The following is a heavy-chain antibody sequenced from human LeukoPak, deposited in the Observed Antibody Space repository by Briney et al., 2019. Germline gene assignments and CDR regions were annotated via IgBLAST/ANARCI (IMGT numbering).Heavy chain of an antibody. V-gene: IGHV3-30*18. J-gene: IGHJ4*02. CDR2: ISYDGSNK. Sequence: GGSLRLSCAASGFTFSSYGMHWGRQAPGEGLEWVAVISYDGSNKYYADSVKGRFTISRDNSKNTLYLQMNSLRAEDTAVYYCANAIQLWSTDYWGQGTLVTVSS. CDR3: ANAIQLWSTDY. CDR1: GFTFSSYG. D-gene: IGHD5-18*01.